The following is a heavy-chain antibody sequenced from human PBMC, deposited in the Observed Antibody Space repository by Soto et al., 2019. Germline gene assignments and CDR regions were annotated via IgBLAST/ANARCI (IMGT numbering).Heavy chain of an antibody. D-gene: IGHD6-19*01. J-gene: IGHJ4*02. CDR2: ISWNGESI. Sequence: ESGGGLVQPGRSLRLSCAASGFSFGDYAMQWVRQVPGKGLEWVSSISWNGESIGYADSVKGRFTISRDNGKKSVYLQMNSLRGEDTALYYRAKDVGSSGWYDGFDSWGQGTLVTVS. CDR3: AKDVGSSGWYDGFDS. V-gene: IGHV3-9*01. CDR1: GFSFGDYA.